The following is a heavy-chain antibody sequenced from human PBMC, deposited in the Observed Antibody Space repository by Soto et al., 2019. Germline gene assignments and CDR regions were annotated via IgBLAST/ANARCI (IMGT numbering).Heavy chain of an antibody. CDR3: AREALTLVAATFGSYYYGMDV. Sequence: SETLSLTCTVSGGSISSYYWSWIRQPAGKGLEWIGRIYTSGSTNYNPSLKSRVTMSVDTSKNQFSLKLSSVTAAATAVYYCAREALTLVAATFGSYYYGMDVWGQGNTVTVAS. J-gene: IGHJ6*02. CDR1: GGSISSYY. CDR2: IYTSGST. D-gene: IGHD2-15*01. V-gene: IGHV4-4*07.